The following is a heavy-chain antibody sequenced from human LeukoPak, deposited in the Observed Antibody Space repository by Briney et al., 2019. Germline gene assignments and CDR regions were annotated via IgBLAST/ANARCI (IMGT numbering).Heavy chain of an antibody. CDR1: GGSISSGGYY. CDR3: ARDRVTSSTGTLSGTRRYYYGMDV. Sequence: SQTLSLTCTVSGGSISSGGYYWSWIRQHPGKGLEWIGYIYYSGSTYYSPSLKSRVTISVDTSKNQFSLKLSSVTAADTAVYYCARDRVTSSTGTLSGTRRYYYGMDVWGQGTTVTVSS. J-gene: IGHJ6*02. CDR2: IYYSGST. V-gene: IGHV4-31*03. D-gene: IGHD1-1*01.